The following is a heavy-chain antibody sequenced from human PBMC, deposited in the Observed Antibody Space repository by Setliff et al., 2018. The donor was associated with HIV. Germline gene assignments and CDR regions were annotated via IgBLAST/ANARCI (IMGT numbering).Heavy chain of an antibody. CDR1: GDSIDRSHFF. V-gene: IGHV4-31*01. CDR3: ARGGAFCGRDSCYYLDY. Sequence: SETLSLTCTVSGDSIDRSHFFWTWIRQHPGKGLEWIGYIYYSGSATYNPSLKSQASISVDTSRNEFSLKLSSVTAADTAVYFCARGGAFCGRDSCYYLDYWGQGNQVTVSS. CDR2: IYYSGSA. D-gene: IGHD2-21*02. J-gene: IGHJ4*02.